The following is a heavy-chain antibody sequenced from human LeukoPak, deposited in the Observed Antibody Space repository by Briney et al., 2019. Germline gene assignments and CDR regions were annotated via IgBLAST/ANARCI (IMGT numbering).Heavy chain of an antibody. CDR1: GFTFSSYA. V-gene: IGHV3-23*01. CDR3: AKDFDSYGYWYYLDY. CDR2: ISGSGGST. J-gene: IGHJ4*02. D-gene: IGHD5-18*01. Sequence: GGSLRLSCAASGFTFSSYAMSWVRQAPGKGLEWVSAISGSGGSTYYADSVKGRFTISRDNSKNTLYLQMNSLRAEDTAVYYCAKDFDSYGYWYYLDYWGQGTLVTVSS.